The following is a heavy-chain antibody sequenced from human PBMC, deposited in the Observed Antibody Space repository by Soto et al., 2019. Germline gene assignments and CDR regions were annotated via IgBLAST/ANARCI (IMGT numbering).Heavy chain of an antibody. CDR2: IIPILGIE. J-gene: IGHJ4*02. CDR1: GGTFSSYT. V-gene: IGHV1-69*08. CDR3: AKEDY. Sequence: QVQLVQSGAEVKKPGSSVKVSCKASGGTFSSYTISWVRQAPGQGLEGMGRIIPILGIENYAQQFQGRVTITADKSTSTAYMELSSLRAEDTDVYYCAKEDYWGQGTLVTVSS.